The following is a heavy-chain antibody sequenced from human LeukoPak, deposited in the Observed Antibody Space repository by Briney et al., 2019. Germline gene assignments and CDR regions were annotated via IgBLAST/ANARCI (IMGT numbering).Heavy chain of an antibody. D-gene: IGHD5-24*01. CDR2: FYVGGAT. CDR1: GFSVTNNY. V-gene: IGHV3-53*01. Sequence: GGFLRPSCAVSGFSVTNNYMSWVRQAPGKGLEWVSVFYVGGATYYADSVKGRFTISRDNSENTLYLQMKSLRAEDTAVYYCARGDGYNFFDYWGQGTLVTVSS. CDR3: ARGDGYNFFDY. J-gene: IGHJ4*02.